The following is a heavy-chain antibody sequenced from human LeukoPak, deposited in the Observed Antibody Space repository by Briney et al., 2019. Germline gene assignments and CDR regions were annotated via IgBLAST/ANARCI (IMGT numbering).Heavy chain of an antibody. J-gene: IGHJ4*02. CDR1: GFTFGNYA. D-gene: IGHD3-22*01. Sequence: GGSLRLSCTASGFTFGNYALSWFRQAPGKGLEWVAFIRSKAYRGTTEYAASVKGRFTISRDDSKSIAYLQMNSLKTEDTAVYYCARANSFDSSGYYFDYWGQGTLVTVSS. CDR2: IRSKAYRGTT. V-gene: IGHV3-49*03. CDR3: ARANSFDSSGYYFDY.